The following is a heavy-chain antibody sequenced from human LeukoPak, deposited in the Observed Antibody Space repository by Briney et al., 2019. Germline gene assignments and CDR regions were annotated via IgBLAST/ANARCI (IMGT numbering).Heavy chain of an antibody. Sequence: GGSLRLSCAVSGFTFSGHAMTWVRQAPGKGLEWVSGISISGDITYYADSVQGRFIIFRDNSKNTVYLQMNSLRVEDTAVYYCANEEVPNDYWGQGTLVTVSS. V-gene: IGHV3-23*01. D-gene: IGHD4/OR15-4a*01. CDR2: ISISGDIT. J-gene: IGHJ4*02. CDR3: ANEEVPNDY. CDR1: GFTFSGHA.